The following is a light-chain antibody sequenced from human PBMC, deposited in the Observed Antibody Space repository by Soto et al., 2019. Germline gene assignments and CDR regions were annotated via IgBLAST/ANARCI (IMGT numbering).Light chain of an antibody. CDR2: GAS. CDR3: QQSYTTLFT. J-gene: IGKJ3*01. V-gene: IGKV1-39*01. Sequence: DIQLTQSPSSLSASVGDRVTITCRASQSMSTYLNWYQQKPGKAPNLLIYGASSLQSGVPSRFSGRGSGTDFTLTISGLPPEDFATYYCQQSYTTLFTFGPWNKVDI. CDR1: QSMSTY.